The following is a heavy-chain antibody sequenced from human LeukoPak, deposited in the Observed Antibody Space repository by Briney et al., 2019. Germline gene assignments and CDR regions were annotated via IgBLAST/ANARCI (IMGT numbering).Heavy chain of an antibody. CDR3: ARVPGYSSSWYRGRWFDP. Sequence: SETLSLTCTVSGGSISSYYWSWIRQPPGKGLEWIGYIYYSGSTNYNPSLKSRVTISVDTSKNQFSLKLSSVTAADTAVYYCARVPGYSSSWYRGRWFDPWGQGTLVTVSS. CDR2: IYYSGST. CDR1: GGSISSYY. J-gene: IGHJ5*02. V-gene: IGHV4-59*12. D-gene: IGHD6-13*01.